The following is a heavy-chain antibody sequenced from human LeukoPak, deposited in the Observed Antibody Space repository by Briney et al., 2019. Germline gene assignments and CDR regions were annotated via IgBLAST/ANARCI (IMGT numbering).Heavy chain of an antibody. CDR3: ASRDYFDY. CDR2: ITADSGTA. V-gene: IGHV3-48*02. J-gene: IGHJ4*02. Sequence: GGSLRLSCAVSGFTFSTKSMNWVRQAPGKGLEWVSYITADSGTAYYADSVKGRFTISRDNAKNSLYLQMNSLRDEDTAVYYCASRDYFDYWGQGTLVTVSS. CDR1: GFTFSTKS.